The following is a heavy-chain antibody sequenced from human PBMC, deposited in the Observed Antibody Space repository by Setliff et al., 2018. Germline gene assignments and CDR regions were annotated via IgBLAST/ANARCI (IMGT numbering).Heavy chain of an antibody. Sequence: PSETLSLTCAVYGDSFSDYYWSWIRQPPGKGPEWIEEINHRGSTNYSPSLRSRVTISVDTSKNQFSLILRSVTAADTAVYYCARGRMRGSCSGPSCTYDPFDIWGQGTPVT. J-gene: IGHJ3*02. CDR3: ARGRMRGSCSGPSCTYDPFDI. CDR2: INHRGST. D-gene: IGHD2-2*01. V-gene: IGHV4-34*01. CDR1: GDSFSDYY.